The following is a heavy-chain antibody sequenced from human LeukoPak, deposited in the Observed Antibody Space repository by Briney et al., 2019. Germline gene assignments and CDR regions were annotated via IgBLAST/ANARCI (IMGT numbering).Heavy chain of an antibody. CDR1: GGSISSYY. V-gene: IGHV4-59*01. CDR3: ARDPGYDILTGYLGTRNWFDP. D-gene: IGHD3-9*01. J-gene: IGHJ5*02. CDR2: IYYSGST. Sequence: SETLSLTCTVSGGSISSYYWSWIRQPPGKGLEWIGYIYYSGSTNYNPSLKSRVTISVDTSKNQFSLKLSSVTAADTAVYYCARDPGYDILTGYLGTRNWFDPWGQGTLVTVSS.